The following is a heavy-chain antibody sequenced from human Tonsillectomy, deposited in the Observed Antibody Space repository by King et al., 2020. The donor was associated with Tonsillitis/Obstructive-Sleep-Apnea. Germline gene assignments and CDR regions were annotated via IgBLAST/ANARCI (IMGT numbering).Heavy chain of an antibody. J-gene: IGHJ4*02. V-gene: IGHV3-48*03. D-gene: IGHD2-21*02. Sequence: VQLVESGGGLVQPGGSLRLSCAASGFTFNSYEMNWVRQAPGKGLEWGSYISNSGSTIYYADSVKGRFTISRDNAKNSLYLQMNSLRAEDTAVYYCARDSYCGGDCYLQFDYWGQGTLVTVSS. CDR1: GFTFNSYE. CDR3: ARDSYCGGDCYLQFDY. CDR2: ISNSGSTI.